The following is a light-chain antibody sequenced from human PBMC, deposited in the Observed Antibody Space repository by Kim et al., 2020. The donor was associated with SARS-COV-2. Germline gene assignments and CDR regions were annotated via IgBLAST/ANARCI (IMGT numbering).Light chain of an antibody. J-gene: IGKJ4*01. Sequence: EIVLTQSPATLSLSPGERATLSCRASQSVSSYLAWYQQKPGQAPRLLIYDASNRATGIPARFSGSGSGTDFTLTISSLEPEDFAVYCCQQRDNWPLTFGGGTKLDIK. V-gene: IGKV3-11*01. CDR1: QSVSSY. CDR3: QQRDNWPLT. CDR2: DAS.